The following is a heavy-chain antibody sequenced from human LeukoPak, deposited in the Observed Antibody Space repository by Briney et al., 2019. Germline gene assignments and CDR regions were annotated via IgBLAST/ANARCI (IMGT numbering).Heavy chain of an antibody. D-gene: IGHD6-19*01. CDR3: ARDPSNTSGRYIYFDY. V-gene: IGHV1-18*01. CDR2: ISAFNGDT. J-gene: IGHJ4*02. Sequence: ASVKVSCKASGYAFTRYGFSWVRQAPGQGLEWMGWISAFNGDTNYAQKFKGRVTMTTDTSTRTAYMELRSLRSDDTAVYYCARDPSNTSGRYIYFDYWGQGTLVTVSS. CDR1: GYAFTRYG.